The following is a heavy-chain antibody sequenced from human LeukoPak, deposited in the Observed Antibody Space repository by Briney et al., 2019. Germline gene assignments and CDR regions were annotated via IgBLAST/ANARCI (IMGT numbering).Heavy chain of an antibody. J-gene: IGHJ4*02. CDR1: GFTVITND. D-gene: IGHD1-14*01. Sequence: GGSLRLSCAASGFTVITNDMTWVRQAPGKGLEWVSVLYSDGNTKYADSVQGRFTISRDKSKNTLYLEMNSLSPDDTAAYYCARGVEPLAANTLAYWGQGTLVTVSS. CDR3: ARGVEPLAANTLAY. V-gene: IGHV3-53*01. CDR2: LYSDGNT.